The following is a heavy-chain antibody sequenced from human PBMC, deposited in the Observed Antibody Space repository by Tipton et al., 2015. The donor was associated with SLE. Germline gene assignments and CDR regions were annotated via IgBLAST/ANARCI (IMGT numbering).Heavy chain of an antibody. D-gene: IGHD3-22*01. V-gene: IGHV4-59*12. CDR3: ARPLGGYYDY. J-gene: IGHJ4*02. Sequence: TLSLTCTVSGGSISSYYWSWIRQPPGKGLEWIGSIYYSGRTYYDPSPKSRVTISVDTSKNQFSLKLSSVTAADTAVYYCARPLGGYYDYWGQGTLVTVSS. CDR1: GGSISSYY. CDR2: IYYSGRT.